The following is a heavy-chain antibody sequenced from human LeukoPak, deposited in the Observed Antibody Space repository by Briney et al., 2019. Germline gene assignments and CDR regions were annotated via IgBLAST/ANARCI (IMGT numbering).Heavy chain of an antibody. D-gene: IGHD3-10*01. V-gene: IGHV4-34*01. J-gene: IGHJ4*02. CDR3: ARGRGVLDY. CDR1: GGSFSGYY. Sequence: SETLSLTCAVYGGSFSGYYWSWIRQPPGQGLEWIGEINHSGSTNYNPSLKSRVTISVDTSKNQFSLKLSSVTAADTAVYYCARGRGVLDYWGQGTLVTVSS. CDR2: INHSGST.